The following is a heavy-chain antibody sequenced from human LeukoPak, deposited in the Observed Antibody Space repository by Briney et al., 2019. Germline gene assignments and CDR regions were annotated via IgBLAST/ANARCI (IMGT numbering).Heavy chain of an antibody. V-gene: IGHV3-7*01. D-gene: IGHD3-10*01. Sequence: GGSLRLSCAASGFTFSSYWMSWVRQAPGKGLEWVANIKQDGSEKYYVDSVKGRFTISRDNAKNSLYLQMNSLRAEDTAVYYCARPRAGYYYGSGTYFNKRISLDYWGQGTLVTVSS. CDR1: GFTFSSYW. J-gene: IGHJ4*02. CDR3: ARPRAGYYYGSGTYFNKRISLDY. CDR2: IKQDGSEK.